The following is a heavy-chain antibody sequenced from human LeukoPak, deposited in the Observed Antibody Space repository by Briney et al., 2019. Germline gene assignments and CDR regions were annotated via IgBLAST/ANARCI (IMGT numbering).Heavy chain of an antibody. V-gene: IGHV4-34*01. D-gene: IGHD2-2*01. Sequence: PSETLSLTCAVYGGSFSGYYWSWIRQPPGKGLEWIGEINHSGSTNYNPSLKSRVTISVDTSKNQFSLRLSSVTAADTAVYYCAREGDLDCSSTSCYQYWGQGTLVTVSS. CDR1: GGSFSGYY. CDR3: AREGDLDCSSTSCYQY. J-gene: IGHJ4*02. CDR2: INHSGST.